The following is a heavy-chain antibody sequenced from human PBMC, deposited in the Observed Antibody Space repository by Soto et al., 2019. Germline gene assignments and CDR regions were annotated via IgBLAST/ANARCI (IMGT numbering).Heavy chain of an antibody. V-gene: IGHV3-30-3*01. D-gene: IGHD2-2*01. CDR2: ISYDGSNK. CDR3: ARGPAGGIVLVPAAINYYYGMDV. J-gene: IGHJ6*02. CDR1: GFTFSSYA. Sequence: QVQLVESGGGVVQPGRSLRLSCAASGFTFSSYAMHWVRQAPGKGLEWVAVISYDGSNKYYADSVKGRFTISRDNTKNMLYLQMNSLTATDTAVYYCARGPAGGIVLVPAAINYYYGMDVWGQGATVTDSS.